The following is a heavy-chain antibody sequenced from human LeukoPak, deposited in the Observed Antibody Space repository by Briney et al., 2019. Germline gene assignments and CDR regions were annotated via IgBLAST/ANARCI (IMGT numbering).Heavy chain of an antibody. Sequence: GGSLRLSCAASGFTFSDYYMSWIRQAPGKGLEWVSYISSSGSTIYYADSVKGRFTISRDNAKNSLYLQMNSLRAEDTAVYYCVRDNFIAVAGTIGSFFGTDYWGQGTLVTVSS. J-gene: IGHJ4*02. CDR1: GFTFSDYY. CDR2: ISSSGSTI. V-gene: IGHV3-11*04. D-gene: IGHD6-19*01. CDR3: VRDNFIAVAGTIGSFFGTDY.